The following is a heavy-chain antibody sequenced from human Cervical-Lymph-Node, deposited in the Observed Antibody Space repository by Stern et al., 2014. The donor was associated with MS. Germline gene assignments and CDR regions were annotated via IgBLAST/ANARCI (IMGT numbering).Heavy chain of an antibody. V-gene: IGHV1-24*01. CDR2: VDPDDGET. Sequence: VQLVQSGAEVKKPGASVKVSCKVSGYTLTELSMHWVRQAPGKGLEWMGGVDPDDGETIYAQKFQGRVTMTEDTSTDTAYMELSSLRSEDTAVYYCATDRDDFRSGYSAPTKGYGLDVWGQGTTVTVTS. CDR3: ATDRDDFRSGYSAPTKGYGLDV. CDR1: GYTLTELS. D-gene: IGHD3-3*01. J-gene: IGHJ6*02.